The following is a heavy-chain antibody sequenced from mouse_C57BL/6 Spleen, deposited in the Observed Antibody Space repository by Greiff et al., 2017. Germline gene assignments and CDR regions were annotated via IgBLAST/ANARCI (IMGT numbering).Heavy chain of an antibody. Sequence: QVQLKQSGAELATPGASVTLSCKASGYTFTRYWLHWVKQRPGQGLEWIGYINPSSGYTKYNQKFKDKATFTADKSSSTAYMQLSSLTYEDSAVYYCARCDSSGYEDYWGQGTTLTVSS. D-gene: IGHD3-2*02. CDR1: GYTFTRYW. V-gene: IGHV1-7*01. CDR2: INPSSGYT. CDR3: ARCDSSGYEDY. J-gene: IGHJ2*01.